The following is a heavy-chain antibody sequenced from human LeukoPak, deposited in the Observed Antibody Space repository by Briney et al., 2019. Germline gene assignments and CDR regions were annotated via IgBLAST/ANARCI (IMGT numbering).Heavy chain of an antibody. V-gene: IGHV4-30-4*01. Sequence: SQTLSLTCTVSGGSISSGDYYWSWIRQPPGKGLEWIGYIYYSGSTYYNPSLKSRVTISVDMSKNQFSLKLSSVTAADTAVYYCARGVYSSSSMDYWGQGTLVTVSS. J-gene: IGHJ4*02. D-gene: IGHD6-6*01. CDR1: GGSISSGDYY. CDR2: IYYSGST. CDR3: ARGVYSSSSMDY.